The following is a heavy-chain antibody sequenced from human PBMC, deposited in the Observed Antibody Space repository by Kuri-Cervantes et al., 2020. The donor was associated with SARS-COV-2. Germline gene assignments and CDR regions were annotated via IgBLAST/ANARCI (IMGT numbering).Heavy chain of an antibody. D-gene: IGHD3-3*01. CDR3: ASLSTYYDFWGGYFDY. V-gene: IGHV4-4*02. CDR1: GGSISSSNW. CDR2: IYHSGST. J-gene: IGHJ4*02. Sequence: SETLSLTCAVSGGSISSSNWWSWVRQPPGKGLEWIGEIYHSGSTNYNPSLKSRVTISVDKSKNQFSLKLSSVTAADTAVYYCASLSTYYDFWGGYFDYWGQGTLVTVSS.